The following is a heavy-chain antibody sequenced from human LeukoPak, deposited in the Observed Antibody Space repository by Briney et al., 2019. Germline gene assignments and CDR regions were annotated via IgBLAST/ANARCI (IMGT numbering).Heavy chain of an antibody. D-gene: IGHD3-3*01. CDR3: TTPRYDFWSGHDY. CDR1: GFTLSNAW. J-gene: IGHJ4*02. Sequence: GGSLRLSCAAAGFTLSNAWMSWVRQAPGKWLEWVGRIKSKSDGGTTNYAAPVKGRFIISTDDSKNTMYLQMNSLKTEDTAVYYCTTPRYDFWSGHDYWGQGTLVTVSS. V-gene: IGHV3-15*01. CDR2: IKSKSDGGTT.